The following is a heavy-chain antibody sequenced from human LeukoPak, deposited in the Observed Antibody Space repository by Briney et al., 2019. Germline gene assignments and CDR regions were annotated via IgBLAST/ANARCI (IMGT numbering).Heavy chain of an antibody. V-gene: IGHV1-2*06. D-gene: IGHD2-2*02. Sequence: ASVKVSCKASGYTFTGYYMHWVLQAPGQGLEWMGRINPNSGGTNYAQKFQGRVTMTRDTSISTAYMELSRLRSDDTAVYYCARLGPPSGFVYPNFDYWGQGTLVTVSS. CDR3: ARLGPPSGFVYPNFDY. CDR1: GYTFTGYY. CDR2: INPNSGGT. J-gene: IGHJ4*02.